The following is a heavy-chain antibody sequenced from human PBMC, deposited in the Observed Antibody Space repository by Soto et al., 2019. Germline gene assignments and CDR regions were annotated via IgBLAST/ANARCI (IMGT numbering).Heavy chain of an antibody. V-gene: IGHV4-34*01. D-gene: IGHD2-15*01. CDR3: ARVSQYCSGGSCYSGIDY. CDR1: GWSFSVYY. CDR2: INHSGST. Sequence: SETLSLTCAVYGWSFSVYYWSWIRQPPGKGLEWIGEINHSGSTNYNPSLKSRVTISVDTSKNQFSLKLSSVTAADTAVYYCARVSQYCSGGSCYSGIDYWGQGTLVTVSS. J-gene: IGHJ4*02.